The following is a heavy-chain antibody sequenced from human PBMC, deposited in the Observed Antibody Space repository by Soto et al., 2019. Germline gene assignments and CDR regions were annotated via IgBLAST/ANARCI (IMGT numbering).Heavy chain of an antibody. V-gene: IGHV4-30-4*01. CDR1: GGSISSGNYY. J-gene: IGHJ3*02. CDR2: MHTSGST. Sequence: QVHLQESGPGLVKPSQTLSLTCTVSGGSISSGNYYWSWIRQPPGKGLEWIGYMHTSGSTDYNPSLKSRLTISVDTSKNQSSLSLRSVTAADTAVYYCARDNSKDSVNYAGAAFDIWGLGTLVTVSS. D-gene: IGHD4-4*01. CDR3: ARDNSKDSVNYAGAAFDI.